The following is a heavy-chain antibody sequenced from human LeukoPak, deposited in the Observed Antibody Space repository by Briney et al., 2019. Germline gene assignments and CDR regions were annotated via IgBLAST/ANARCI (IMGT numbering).Heavy chain of an antibody. CDR3: ARDILEGEGYSYGYRPDFDYYYYMDV. V-gene: IGHV3-21*01. Sequence: PGGSLRLSCTASGFTFSSYSMNWVRQAPGKGLEWVSSISSSNTYIYYAVSVKGRFTISRDSAKNSLYLQMNSLRAEDTAVYYCARDILEGEGYSYGYRPDFDYYYYMDVWGKGTTVTVSS. J-gene: IGHJ6*03. CDR2: ISSSNTYI. CDR1: GFTFSSYS. D-gene: IGHD5-18*01.